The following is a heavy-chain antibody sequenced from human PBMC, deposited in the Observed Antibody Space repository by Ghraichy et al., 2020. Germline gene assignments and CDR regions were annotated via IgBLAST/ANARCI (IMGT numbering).Heavy chain of an antibody. Sequence: GGSLRLSCAASGFTLSSYWMHWVRQAPGKGLVWVSRINGDGSNLSYADSVKGRFTISRDNAKNTLYLQMNSLRAEDTALYYCARGGSRRNDFDIWGQGTMLTVS. CDR3: ARGGSRRNDFDI. CDR2: INGDGSNL. CDR1: GFTLSSYW. J-gene: IGHJ3*02. D-gene: IGHD1-1*01. V-gene: IGHV3-74*01.